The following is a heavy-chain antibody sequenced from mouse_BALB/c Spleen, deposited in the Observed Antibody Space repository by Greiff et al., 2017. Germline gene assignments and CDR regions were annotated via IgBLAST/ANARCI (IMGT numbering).Heavy chain of an antibody. Sequence: QVQLQQSGTVLARPGASVKMSCKASGYTFTSYWMHWVKQRPGQGLEWIGYINPSTGYTEYNQKFKDKATLTADKSSSTAYMQLSSLTSEDSAVYYCARGTAYYYAMDYWGQGTSVTVSS. J-gene: IGHJ4*01. D-gene: IGHD1-2*01. CDR2: INPSTGYT. V-gene: IGHV1-4*01. CDR1: GYTFTSYW. CDR3: ARGTAYYYAMDY.